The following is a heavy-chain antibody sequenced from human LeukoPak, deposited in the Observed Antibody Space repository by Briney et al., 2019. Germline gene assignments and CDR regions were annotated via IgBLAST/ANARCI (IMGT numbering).Heavy chain of an antibody. V-gene: IGHV4-34*01. J-gene: IGHJ2*01. CDR2: INHSGST. CDR1: GGSFSGYY. Sequence: SETLSLTCAVYGGSFSGYYWSWIRQLPGKGLEWIGEINHSGSTNYNPSLKSRVTISVDTSKNQFSLKLSSVTAADTAVYYCARDSIAATTVWYFDLWGRGTLVTVSS. CDR3: ARDSIAATTVWYFDL. D-gene: IGHD6-6*01.